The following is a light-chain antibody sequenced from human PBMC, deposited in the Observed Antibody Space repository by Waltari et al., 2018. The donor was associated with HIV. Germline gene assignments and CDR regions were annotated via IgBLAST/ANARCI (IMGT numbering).Light chain of an antibody. Sequence: NFMLTPPPSVSESPGKMVTISCTLSSGSIAQHFVQWYQQRPDRAHTIVIYEDDQRPSGVPDRFSGSIDRSSNSASLIISGLKTEDEADYFCQTYDSANVIFGGGTKLTVL. V-gene: IGLV6-57*04. CDR2: EDD. CDR3: QTYDSANVI. J-gene: IGLJ2*01. CDR1: SGSIAQHF.